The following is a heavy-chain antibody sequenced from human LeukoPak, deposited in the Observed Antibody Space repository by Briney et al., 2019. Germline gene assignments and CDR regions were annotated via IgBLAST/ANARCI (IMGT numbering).Heavy chain of an antibody. CDR3: ARDPPRRSDF. V-gene: IGHV3-7*01. J-gene: IGHJ4*02. CDR2: INEDGSRE. CDR1: GFTFSNFL. Sequence: GGSLRLSCAASGFTFSNFLMTWVRHSPGKGLEWVASINEDGSRELYVDPAKGRFSISRDNANNALSLQMNSLRVEDTAVYYCARDPPRRSDFWGQGTLVTVSS.